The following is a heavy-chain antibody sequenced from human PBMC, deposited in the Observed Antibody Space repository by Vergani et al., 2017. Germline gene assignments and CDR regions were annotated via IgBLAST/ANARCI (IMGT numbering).Heavy chain of an antibody. CDR2: IYPGDSDT. D-gene: IGHD4-17*01. J-gene: IGHJ4*02. Sequence: EVQLVQSGAEVKKPGEFLKISCKGSGYSFATYWIDWVRQMPGKGLEWMGIIYPGDSDTRYSPSFQGQVTISADKSITTAYLQWRSLRASDTAMYYCARPSSDYYAPFDYWGQGTLVTVSS. CDR3: ARPSSDYYAPFDY. V-gene: IGHV5-51*01. CDR1: GYSFATYW.